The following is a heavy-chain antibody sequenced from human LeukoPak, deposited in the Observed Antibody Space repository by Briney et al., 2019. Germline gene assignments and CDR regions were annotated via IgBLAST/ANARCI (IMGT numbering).Heavy chain of an antibody. CDR1: GFTFSSYA. D-gene: IGHD3-22*01. CDR3: AKEGKYYYDSSGPDAFDY. J-gene: IGHJ4*02. Sequence: GGSLRLSCAASGFTFSSYAMSWVRQAPGKGLEWVSAISGSGGSTYYADSVKGRFTISRDNSKNTLYLQMNSLRAEDTAVYYCAKEGKYYYDSSGPDAFDYWGQGTLVTVSS. CDR2: ISGSGGST. V-gene: IGHV3-23*01.